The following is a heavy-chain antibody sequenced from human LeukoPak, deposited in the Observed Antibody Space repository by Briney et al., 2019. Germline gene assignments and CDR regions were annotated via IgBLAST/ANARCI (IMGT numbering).Heavy chain of an antibody. CDR3: ARDYGYYDSSGHYCDY. CDR2: ISAYNGDT. D-gene: IGHD3-22*01. CDR1: GYSFTNFG. Sequence: GASVQVSCKTSGYSFTNFGISWVRQAPGQGLEWMGWISAYNGDTNYVQNLQGRVTMTTDASTTTAYMELRSLGSDDTAVYYCARDYGYYDSSGHYCDYWGQGTLVSVSS. V-gene: IGHV1-18*01. J-gene: IGHJ4*02.